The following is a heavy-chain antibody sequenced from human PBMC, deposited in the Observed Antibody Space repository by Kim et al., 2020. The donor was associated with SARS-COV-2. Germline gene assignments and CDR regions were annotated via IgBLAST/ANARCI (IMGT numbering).Heavy chain of an antibody. V-gene: IGHV1-69*13. CDR1: GGTFSSYA. CDR3: ARGANYYGSGSYLLDAFDI. J-gene: IGHJ3*02. CDR2: IIPIFGTA. Sequence: SVKVSCKASGGTFSSYAISWVRQAPGQGLEWMGGIIPIFGTANYAQKFQGRVTITADESTSTAYMELSSLRSEDTAVYYCARGANYYGSGSYLLDAFDIWGQGTMLTVSS. D-gene: IGHD3-10*01.